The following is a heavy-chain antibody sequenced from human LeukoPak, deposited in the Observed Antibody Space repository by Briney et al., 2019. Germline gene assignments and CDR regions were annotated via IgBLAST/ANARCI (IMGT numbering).Heavy chain of an antibody. D-gene: IGHD1-26*01. CDR2: ITTAADT. Sequence: GGSLRLSCAAAKFTFSFHDMHWVRQGPGKGLEWVSGITTAADTYYAGSVKGRFTISREDARNLLFLQMNSLRAGDTAVYYCVRVRVGSGAFDIWGQGTVVTVSS. J-gene: IGHJ3*02. V-gene: IGHV3-13*01. CDR3: VRVRVGSGAFDI. CDR1: KFTFSFHD.